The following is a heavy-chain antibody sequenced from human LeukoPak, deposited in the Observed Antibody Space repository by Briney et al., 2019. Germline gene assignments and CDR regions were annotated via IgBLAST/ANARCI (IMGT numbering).Heavy chain of an antibody. CDR1: GASINSHY. D-gene: IGHD4/OR15-4a*01. V-gene: IGHV4-4*07. CDR2: IYISGNT. J-gene: IGHJ4*02. CDR3: ARALNPLTGTYYFDY. Sequence: PSETLSLTCSVSGASINSHYWTWIRQPAGKGLEWIGRIYISGNTNYSPSLKSRVTMSVDTSKNQFSLNLISVTAADTAVYYCARALNPLTGTYYFDYWGQGTLVTVSS.